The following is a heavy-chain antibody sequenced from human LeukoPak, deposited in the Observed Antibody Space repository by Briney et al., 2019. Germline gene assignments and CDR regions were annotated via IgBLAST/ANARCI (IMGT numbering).Heavy chain of an antibody. Sequence: SQTLSLTCTVAGGSISSYYWSWIRQPPGKGLEWIAYIDYRGSTTYNPSLKSRVSISVDTSRNQFSLKLSSVTAADTAVYYCARSRSGYSYDHAAFDIWGQGTMVTVSS. CDR2: IDYRGST. J-gene: IGHJ3*02. V-gene: IGHV4-59*01. CDR3: ARSRSGYSYDHAAFDI. D-gene: IGHD5-18*01. CDR1: GGSISSYY.